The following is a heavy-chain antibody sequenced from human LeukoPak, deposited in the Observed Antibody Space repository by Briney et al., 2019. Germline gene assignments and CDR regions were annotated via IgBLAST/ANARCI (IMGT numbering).Heavy chain of an antibody. Sequence: ASVKVSCKASGYTFTSYYMHWVRQAPGQGLEWMGIINPSDGRTSYAQKLQGRVTMTRDTSTSTVYMELSSLRSEDTAVYYCARDLNIVVVRAAMSNWFDPWGQGTLVTVSS. D-gene: IGHD2-2*01. CDR1: GYTFTSYY. J-gene: IGHJ5*02. CDR3: ARDLNIVVVRAAMSNWFDP. CDR2: INPSDGRT. V-gene: IGHV1-46*03.